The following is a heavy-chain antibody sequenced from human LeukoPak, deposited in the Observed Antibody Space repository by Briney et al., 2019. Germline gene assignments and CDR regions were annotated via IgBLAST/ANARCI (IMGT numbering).Heavy chain of an antibody. D-gene: IGHD4-17*01. J-gene: IGHJ4*02. V-gene: IGHV3-7*03. CDR3: AIPPDYGDYHFDY. Sequence: GGSLRLSCAASGFTFSSYWMSWVRQAPGKGLEWVANIKQDGSEKYYVHFVKGRFTISRDNAKNSLYLQMNSLRAEDTAVYYCAIPPDYGDYHFDYWGQGTLVTVSS. CDR2: IKQDGSEK. CDR1: GFTFSSYW.